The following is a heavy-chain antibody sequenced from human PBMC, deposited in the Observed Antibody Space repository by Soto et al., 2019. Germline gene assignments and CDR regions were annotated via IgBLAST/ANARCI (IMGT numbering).Heavy chain of an antibody. D-gene: IGHD3-16*01. CDR3: VRVGRLGGY. J-gene: IGHJ4*02. CDR2: IKEDGSEK. Sequence: ESGGGLVQPGGSLRLSCAASGFTFSSYWMSWVRQAPGKGLEWVANIKEDGSEKYYVDSVKGRFTISRDNAKNSLFLQMNSLKAEDTAVYYCVRVGRLGGYWGQGTLVTVSS. CDR1: GFTFSSYW. V-gene: IGHV3-7*03.